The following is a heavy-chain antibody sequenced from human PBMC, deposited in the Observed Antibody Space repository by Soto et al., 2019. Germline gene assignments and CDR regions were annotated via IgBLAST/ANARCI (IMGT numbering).Heavy chain of an antibody. D-gene: IGHD5-18*01. J-gene: IGHJ6*03. CDR3: ARHTVDTAMVTALTYYYYYMDV. V-gene: IGHV4-59*08. CDR2: IYYSGST. Sequence: SETLSLTCTVSGVSISSYYWCWIRQPPGKGLEWIGYIYYSGSTNYNPSLKSRVTISVDTSKNQFSLKLSSVTAADTAVYYCARHTVDTAMVTALTYYYYYMDVWGKGTTVTVSS. CDR1: GVSISSYY.